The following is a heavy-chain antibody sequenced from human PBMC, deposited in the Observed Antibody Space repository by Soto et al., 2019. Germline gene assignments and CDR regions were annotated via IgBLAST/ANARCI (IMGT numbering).Heavy chain of an antibody. V-gene: IGHV3-21*01. J-gene: IGHJ4*02. D-gene: IGHD5-12*01. CDR3: ARVGERWLQFLSY. CDR2: ISSSSSYI. Sequence: GGSLRLSCAASGFTFSSYSMNWVRQAPGKGLEWVSSISSSSSYIYYADSVKGRFTISRDNAKNSLYLQVNSLRAEDTAVYYCARVGERWLQFLSYWGQGTLVTVSS. CDR1: GFTFSSYS.